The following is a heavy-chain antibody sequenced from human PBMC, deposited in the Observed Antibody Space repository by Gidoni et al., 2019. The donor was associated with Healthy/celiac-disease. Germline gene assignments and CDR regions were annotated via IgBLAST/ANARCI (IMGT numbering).Heavy chain of an antibody. J-gene: IGHJ5*02. CDR2: IYYSGST. CDR1: GGSISRVDYY. Sequence: QVQLQESGPGLVKPSQTLSLTCTVSGGSISRVDYYWRWIRQPPGKGLEWIGYIYYSGSTYYNPSLKSRVTISVDTSKNQFSLKLSSVTAADTAVYYCAREGVAAAGTFDPWGQGTLVTVSS. D-gene: IGHD6-13*01. V-gene: IGHV4-30-4*01. CDR3: AREGVAAAGTFDP.